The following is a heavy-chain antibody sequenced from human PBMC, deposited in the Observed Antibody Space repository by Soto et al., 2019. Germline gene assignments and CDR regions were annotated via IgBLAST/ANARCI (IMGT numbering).Heavy chain of an antibody. CDR1: GFTFSSYS. V-gene: IGHV3-23*01. D-gene: IGHD1-1*01. CDR3: AKSTSGTIPKYGMDV. CDR2: ISSSGNFT. Sequence: EVQLLESGGGLVQPGESLRLSCAASGFTFSSYSMNWVRQAPGKGLQWVSSISSSGNFTYYPDSVRGRVTISRDNSKSTLYHQMKTLRAEDTAIYYCAKSTSGTIPKYGMDVWGQGTPVTVSS. J-gene: IGHJ6*02.